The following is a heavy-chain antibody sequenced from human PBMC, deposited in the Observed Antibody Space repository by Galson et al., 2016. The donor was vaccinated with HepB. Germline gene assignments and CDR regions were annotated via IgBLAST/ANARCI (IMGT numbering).Heavy chain of an antibody. CDR1: GFTFSNYG. Sequence: SLRLSCAASGFTFSNYGMHWVRQAPGKGLEWVAIIWYDGSNKYYADSVKGRFTISRDNSKNALYLQMSRLRAEDTAVYYCAKARGRGWAYYYGMDVWGQGTTVTVSS. V-gene: IGHV3-33*06. CDR2: IWYDGSNK. CDR3: AKARGRGWAYYYGMDV. D-gene: IGHD6-19*01. J-gene: IGHJ6*02.